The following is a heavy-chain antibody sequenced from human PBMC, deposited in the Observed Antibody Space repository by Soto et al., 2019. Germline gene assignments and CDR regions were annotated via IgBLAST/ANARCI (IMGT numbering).Heavy chain of an antibody. CDR1: GDTFTSYG. V-gene: IGHV1-18*01. CDR3: ATDLPNIPGSNRYYYYMDV. Sequence: ASVKVSCKACGDTFTSYGISWVRQAPGQGLEWMGWISAYNGNTNYAQKLQGRVTMTTDTSTSTAYMELRSLRSDDTAVYYCATDLPNIPGSNRYYYYMDVWGQGTTVTVSS. D-gene: IGHD2-8*01. J-gene: IGHJ6*03. CDR2: ISAYNGNT.